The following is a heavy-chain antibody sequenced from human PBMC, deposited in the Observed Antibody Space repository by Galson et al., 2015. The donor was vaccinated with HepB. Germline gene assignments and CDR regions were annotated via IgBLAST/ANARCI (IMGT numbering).Heavy chain of an antibody. Sequence: SLRLSCAASGFTVSTTYMSWVRQAPGKGLEWVSVIHGTGTTYYADSVRDRFTISRDNSKNTVYLQMNSLRAEDTAVYYCARGHSSGWYSGLGYWGQGTLVTGSS. CDR3: ARGHSSGWYSGLGY. CDR1: GFTVSTTY. V-gene: IGHV3-53*01. CDR2: IHGTGTT. J-gene: IGHJ4*02. D-gene: IGHD6-13*01.